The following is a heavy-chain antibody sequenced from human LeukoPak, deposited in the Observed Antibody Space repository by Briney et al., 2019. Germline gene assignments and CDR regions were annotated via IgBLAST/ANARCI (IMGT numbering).Heavy chain of an antibody. Sequence: RAAVKVSCKSSGYTFTGYYMHWVRQAPGRGRDGMGVFDSEEGETIYAQKFQGRVTMTEDTSTDTAYMELSSLRSKDTAVYYCATGFVVVPTGGDYYGMDVWGQGTTVTVSS. J-gene: IGHJ6*02. CDR1: GYTFTGYY. V-gene: IGHV1-24*01. CDR2: FDSEEGET. D-gene: IGHD2-2*01. CDR3: ATGFVVVPTGGDYYGMDV.